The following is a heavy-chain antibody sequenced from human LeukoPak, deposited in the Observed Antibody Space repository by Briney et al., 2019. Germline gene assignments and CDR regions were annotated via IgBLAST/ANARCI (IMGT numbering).Heavy chain of an antibody. V-gene: IGHV3-21*01. CDR2: ISSSSSYI. Sequence: PGGSLRLSCAASGFTFSSYSMNWVRQAPGKGLEWVSSISSSSSYIYYADSVKGRFTISRDNAKNSLYLQMNSLRAEDTAVYYCARVGSAWGTAMVSDYWGQGTLVTVSS. CDR3: ARVGSAWGTAMVSDY. J-gene: IGHJ4*02. D-gene: IGHD5-18*01. CDR1: GFTFSSYS.